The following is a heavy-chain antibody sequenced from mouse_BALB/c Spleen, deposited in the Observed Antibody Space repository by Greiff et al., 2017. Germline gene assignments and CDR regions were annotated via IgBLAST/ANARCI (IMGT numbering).Heavy chain of an antibody. V-gene: IGHV5-4*02. D-gene: IGHD1-1*01. J-gene: IGHJ1*01. CDR3: AREGDYYGYWYFDV. CDR1: GFTFSDYY. Sequence: EVHLVESGGGLVKPGGSLKLSCAASGFTFSDYYMYWVRQTPEKRLEWVATISDGGSYTYYPDSVKGRFTISRDNAKNNLYLQMSSLKSEDTAMYYCAREGDYYGYWYFDVWGAGTTVTVSS. CDR2: ISDGGSYT.